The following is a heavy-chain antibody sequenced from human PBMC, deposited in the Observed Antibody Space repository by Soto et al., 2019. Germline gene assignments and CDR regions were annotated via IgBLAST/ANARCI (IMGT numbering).Heavy chain of an antibody. CDR2: ISGRGSIT. D-gene: IGHD3-10*01. J-gene: IGHJ4*02. CDR3: ATESWSTRQY. CDR1: GFTFRDSY. V-gene: IGHV3-11*01. Sequence: QVQLVESGGGLVKPGGSLRLSCEASGFTFRDSYMSWIRQAPGRGLEWVAYISGRGSITDYADSVKGRFTVSRDNTKNSLYLQMNSLRAADSAVYYCATESWSTRQYWGQGSLVTVSS.